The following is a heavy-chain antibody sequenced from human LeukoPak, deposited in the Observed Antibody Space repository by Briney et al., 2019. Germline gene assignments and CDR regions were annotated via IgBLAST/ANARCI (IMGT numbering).Heavy chain of an antibody. CDR1: GASISSGDYY. D-gene: IGHD3-10*01. V-gene: IGHV4-31*03. CDR3: ARRSTVRGVPFDY. J-gene: IGHJ4*02. Sequence: SETLSLTCTVSGASISSGDYYWGWIRQHPDKGLEWIGYISNTGSLYYNPSLTSRVTISGDTSKNQVFLNVKSMTVADAAIYYCARRSTVRGVPFDYWGQGALVTVSS. CDR2: ISNTGSL.